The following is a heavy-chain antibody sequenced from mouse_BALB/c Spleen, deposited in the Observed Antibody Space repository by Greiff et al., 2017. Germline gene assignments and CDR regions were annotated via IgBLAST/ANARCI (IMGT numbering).Heavy chain of an antibody. CDR3: ARDGSSYFDY. CDR2: ISDGGSYT. D-gene: IGHD1-1*01. J-gene: IGHJ2*01. CDR1: GFTFSDYY. V-gene: IGHV5-4*02. Sequence: VQLKESGGGLVKPGGSLKLSCAASGFTFSDYYMYWVRQTPEKRLEWVATISDGGSYTYYPDSVKGRFTISRDNAKNNLYLQMSSLKSEDTAMYYCARDGSSYFDYWGQGTTLTVSS.